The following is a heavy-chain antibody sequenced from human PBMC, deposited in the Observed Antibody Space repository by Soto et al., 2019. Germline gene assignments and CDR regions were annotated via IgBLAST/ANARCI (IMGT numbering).Heavy chain of an antibody. CDR1: GFTVSNNY. V-gene: IGHV3-66*01. D-gene: IGHD3-16*01. CDR3: AAYSHKGY. J-gene: IGHJ4*02. CDR2: IYSGGST. Sequence: EEQLVESGGDLVQPGGSLRLSCAASGFTVSNNYMSWVRQAPGKGLEWVSLIYSGGSTYYADSVKGSFTISRDSSKNKLYLQMNSLRAEDTAMYYCAAYSHKGYWGQGTLVTVSS.